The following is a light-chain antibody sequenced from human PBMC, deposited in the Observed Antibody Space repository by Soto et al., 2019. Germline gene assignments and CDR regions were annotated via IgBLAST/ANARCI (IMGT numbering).Light chain of an antibody. CDR3: QHYGSSSWT. CDR1: QSVSSTY. Sequence: EIVLTQSPGTLSLSPGERATLSCRASQSVSSTYLAWYQQQPGQAPRLLIYGASNTATGIPDRFSGSGSGTAFTLTISRLEPEDFAVYYCQHYGSSSWTFGQGAKVEIK. J-gene: IGKJ1*01. V-gene: IGKV3-20*01. CDR2: GAS.